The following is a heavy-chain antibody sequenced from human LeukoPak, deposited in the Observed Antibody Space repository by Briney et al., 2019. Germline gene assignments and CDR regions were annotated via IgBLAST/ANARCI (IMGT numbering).Heavy chain of an antibody. V-gene: IGHV4-59*02. D-gene: IGHD1-26*01. CDR1: GGSVSNYY. J-gene: IGHJ4*02. CDR3: ARVHPQGQWELLA. CDR2: IYYTET. Sequence: SETLSLTCTVSGGSVSNYYWSWIRQSPGKGLEWIGYIYYTETSYNPSLKSRVTISADTSKNQFSLKLYSVTAADTAVYYCARVHPQGQWELLAWGQGTLVTVSS.